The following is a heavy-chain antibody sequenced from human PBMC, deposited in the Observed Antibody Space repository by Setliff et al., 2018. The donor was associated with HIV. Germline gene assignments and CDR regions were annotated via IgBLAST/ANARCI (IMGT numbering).Heavy chain of an antibody. V-gene: IGHV4-39*01. CDR1: GGSISSSTNW. CDR3: ARHRMGGGLYYYYMDV. D-gene: IGHD3-16*01. CDR2: IYDSGST. J-gene: IGHJ6*03. Sequence: SETLSLTCTVSGGSISSSTNWWTWVRQTPGKGLEWIGEIYDSGSTYFNPSLKSRVTMYVDTSKNQFSLNLNSVTAADTAVYYCARHRMGGGLYYYYMDVWGKGTTVTVSS.